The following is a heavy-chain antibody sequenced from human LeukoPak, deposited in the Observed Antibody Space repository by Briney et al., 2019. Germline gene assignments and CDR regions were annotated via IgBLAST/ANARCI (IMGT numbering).Heavy chain of an antibody. D-gene: IGHD7-27*01. Sequence: PGRSLRLSCAASGFTFDDYAMHWVRQAPGKGLEWVSGISWNSGSIGYADSVKGRFIISRDNSKNTLYLQMNSLIAEDTAIYYCARGTGGVDYWGQGTLVTVSS. CDR2: ISWNSGSI. J-gene: IGHJ4*02. CDR1: GFTFDDYA. CDR3: ARGTGGVDY. V-gene: IGHV3-9*01.